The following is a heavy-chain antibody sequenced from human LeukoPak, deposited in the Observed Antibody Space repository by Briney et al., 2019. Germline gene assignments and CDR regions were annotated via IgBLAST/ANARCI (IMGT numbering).Heavy chain of an antibody. Sequence: ASVKVSCKASGGTFSSYAISWVRQAPGQRLEWMGRIIPILGIANYAQKFQGRVTITADKSTSTAYMELSSLRSEDTAVYYCARALSTLVPDYGMDVWGQGTTVTVSS. CDR1: GGTFSSYA. V-gene: IGHV1-69*04. D-gene: IGHD6-13*01. CDR2: IIPILGIA. J-gene: IGHJ6*02. CDR3: ARALSTLVPDYGMDV.